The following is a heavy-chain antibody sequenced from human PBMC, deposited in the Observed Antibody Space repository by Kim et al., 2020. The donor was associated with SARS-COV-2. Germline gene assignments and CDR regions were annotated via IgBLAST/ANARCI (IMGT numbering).Heavy chain of an antibody. CDR1: GYTFTEYP. CDR3: ARGRGRSRDHDLWKF. Sequence: ASVKVSCKASGYTFTEYPMHWVRQAPGQRPEWMGWIKTANGNTNKSEKFQGRLNFTRDTSATTAYMELSMLRSEDTVVYYCARGRGRSRDHDLWKFWGQG. D-gene: IGHD3-3*01. V-gene: IGHV1-3*04. J-gene: IGHJ4*02. CDR2: IKTANGNT.